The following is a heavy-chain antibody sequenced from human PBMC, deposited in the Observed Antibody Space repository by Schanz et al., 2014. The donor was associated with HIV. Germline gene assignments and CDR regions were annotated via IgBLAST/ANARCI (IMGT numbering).Heavy chain of an antibody. CDR1: GGTFSIYA. CDR3: ARAAFSSEYYYGMDV. D-gene: IGHD3-3*02. Sequence: QVQLVQSGAEVKKPGSSVKVSCKASGGTFSIYAISWVRQAPGQGLEWMGGIIPIFGTANYAQKFQGRVTIIADESTSTAYMKLSSLRSADTAVYFCARAAFSSEYYYGMDVWGQGTTVTVSS. CDR2: IIPIFGTA. J-gene: IGHJ6*02. V-gene: IGHV1-69*01.